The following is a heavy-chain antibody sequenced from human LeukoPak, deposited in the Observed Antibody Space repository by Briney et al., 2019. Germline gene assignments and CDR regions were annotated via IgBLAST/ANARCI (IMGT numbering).Heavy chain of an antibody. CDR1: GFTFSRYA. CDR3: ARVRPYDFWPY. J-gene: IGHJ4*02. D-gene: IGHD3-3*01. V-gene: IGHV3-23*01. CDR2: ISDSGAIT. Sequence: GGSLRLSCAASGFTFSRYAMSWVRQAPGKGLEWVSTISDSGAITYYADSVKGRFTVSRDNSKNTLYLQMKSLRAEDSAMYYCARVRPYDFWPYWGQGILVTVSS.